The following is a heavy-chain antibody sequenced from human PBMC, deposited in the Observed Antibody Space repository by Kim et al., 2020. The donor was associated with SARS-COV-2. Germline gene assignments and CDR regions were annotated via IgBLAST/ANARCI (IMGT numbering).Heavy chain of an antibody. CDR3: ARGWAFDI. CDR1: GFTLSSHW. CDR2: LSTDGSST. J-gene: IGHJ3*02. D-gene: IGHD2-15*01. Sequence: GGSLRLSCVVSGFTLSSHWMHWVRQVPGKGLAWVSRLSTDGSSTAYADSVKGRFSISRDNAKNTLYLQMNSLRAEDTAVYYCARGWAFDIWGQGTMVTL. V-gene: IGHV3-74*01.